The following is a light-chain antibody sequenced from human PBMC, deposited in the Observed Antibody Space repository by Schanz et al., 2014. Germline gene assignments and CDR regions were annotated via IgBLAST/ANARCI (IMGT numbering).Light chain of an antibody. CDR1: TSNIGSNY. V-gene: IGLV1-47*02. CDR2: SNN. CDR3: HSYDTSLAGQV. J-gene: IGLJ1*01. Sequence: QSVLTQPPSASATPGQRVTISCSGSTSNIGSNYVYWYQQLPGTAPKLLIYSNNERPSGVPDRFSGSKSGTSASLVITGLQADDEADYYCHSYDTSLAGQVFGTGTKLTVL.